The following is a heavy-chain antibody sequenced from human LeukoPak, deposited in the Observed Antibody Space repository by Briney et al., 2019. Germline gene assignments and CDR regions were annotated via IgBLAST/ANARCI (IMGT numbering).Heavy chain of an antibody. Sequence: GASVKVSCKASGYTFTGYYMHWVRQAPGQGLEWMGWINLNSGGTNYAQKFQGRVTMTRDTSISTAYMELSRLRSDDTAVYYCAAKSRLTMVRGGDLPTLDYWGQGTLVTVSS. V-gene: IGHV1-2*02. CDR2: INLNSGGT. CDR1: GYTFTGYY. D-gene: IGHD3-10*01. CDR3: AAKSRLTMVRGGDLPTLDY. J-gene: IGHJ4*02.